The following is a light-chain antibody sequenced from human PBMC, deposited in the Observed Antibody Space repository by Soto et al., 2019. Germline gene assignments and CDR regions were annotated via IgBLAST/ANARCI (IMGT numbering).Light chain of an antibody. CDR3: QQYGGSPRIT. CDR1: QSVSSSY. V-gene: IGKV3-20*01. CDR2: GAS. J-gene: IGKJ5*01. Sequence: DIVMTQSPATLSVSPGERATLSCRASQSVSSSYLAWYQQKPGQAPRLLIYGASSRATGIPDRFSGSGSGTDFTLIINRLEPEDVAIYYCQQYGGSPRITFGQGTRLEIK.